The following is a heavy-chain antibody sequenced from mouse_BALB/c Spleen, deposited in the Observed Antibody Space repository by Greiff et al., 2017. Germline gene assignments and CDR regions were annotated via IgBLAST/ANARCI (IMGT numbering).Heavy chain of an antibody. J-gene: IGHJ3*01. V-gene: IGHV5-9-4*01. Sequence: EVQLVESGGDLVKPGGSLKLSCAASGFTFSSYAMSWVRQSPEKRLEWVAEISSGGSYTYYPDTVTGRFTISRDNAKNTLYLEMSSLRSEDTAMYYCARDQGSTPRTWFAYWGQGTLVTVSA. CDR2: ISSGGSYT. D-gene: IGHD5-1*01. CDR1: GFTFSSYA. CDR3: ARDQGSTPRTWFAY.